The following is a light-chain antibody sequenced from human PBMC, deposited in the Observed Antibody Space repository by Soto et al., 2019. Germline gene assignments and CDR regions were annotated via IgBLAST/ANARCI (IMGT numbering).Light chain of an antibody. CDR2: AAS. J-gene: IGKJ5*01. V-gene: IGKV1-39*01. CDR1: QSISSY. CDR3: QQSYSTLVT. Sequence: DIPMTQSPSSLSASVGDRVTITCRASQSISSYLNWYQQKPGKAPKLLIYAASSLQSGVPSRFIGSGSGTALTITISSLQPEDFAPYYCQQSYSTLVTFGQGTRLEIK.